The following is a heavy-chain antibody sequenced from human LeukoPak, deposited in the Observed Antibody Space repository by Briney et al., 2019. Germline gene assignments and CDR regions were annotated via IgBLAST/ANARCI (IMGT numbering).Heavy chain of an antibody. CDR1: GYNFRSYG. CDR2: IMDYNGNT. Sequence: ASVKVSCKASGYNFRSYGFNWVRQAPGQGLEWMGWIMDYNGNTKFAQKFQGRITLTTDTSTSTAYMELRRLRSDDTAIYYCARVTLSGVINRPGMDVWGQGTTVTVSS. CDR3: ARVTLSGVINRPGMDV. D-gene: IGHD3-10*01. V-gene: IGHV1-18*01. J-gene: IGHJ6*02.